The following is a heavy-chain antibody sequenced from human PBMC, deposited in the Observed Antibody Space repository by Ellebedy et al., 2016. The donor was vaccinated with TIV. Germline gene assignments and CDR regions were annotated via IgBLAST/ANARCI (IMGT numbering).Heavy chain of an antibody. CDR1: GGSFNPFIYQ. CDR3: ARHSFSNWFDP. J-gene: IGHJ5*02. V-gene: IGHV4-39*01. CDR2: INYSGST. Sequence: MPSETLSLTCTVSGGSFNPFIYQGVWMRQSPGRGLEWIGSINYSGSTYYNPSLKSRVTISVDTSKNQLSLNLSSVTAADTAVYYCARHSFSNWFDPWGQGTLVTVSS. D-gene: IGHD3-3*01.